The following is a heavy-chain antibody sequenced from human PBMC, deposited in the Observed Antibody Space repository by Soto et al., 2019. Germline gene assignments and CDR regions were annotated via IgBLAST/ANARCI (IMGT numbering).Heavy chain of an antibody. CDR1: GYTFTSYD. V-gene: IGHV1-18*01. Sequence: ASVKVSCKASGYTFTSYDINWVRPATGQGLEWMGWINTYNGNTNYAQTFQGRVTMTTDTSTSTVHMEVRSLRSDDTAVYYCAREGVAPYYYYGMDVWGQGTPVTVSS. D-gene: IGHD5-12*01. CDR3: AREGVAPYYYYGMDV. J-gene: IGHJ6*02. CDR2: INTYNGNT.